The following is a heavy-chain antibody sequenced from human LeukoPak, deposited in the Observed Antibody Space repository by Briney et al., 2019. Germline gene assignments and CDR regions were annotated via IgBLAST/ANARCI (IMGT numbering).Heavy chain of an antibody. Sequence: QPGGSLRLSCAASGFTFSSYAMSWVRQAPGKGLEWVSAISGSGGSTYYADSVKGRFTISRDNSKNTLYLQMNSLRAEDTAVYYCAKSIVYDFWSGLHPTDYWGQGTLVTVSS. CDR3: AKSIVYDFWSGLHPTDY. V-gene: IGHV3-23*01. CDR1: GFTFSSYA. J-gene: IGHJ4*02. D-gene: IGHD3-3*01. CDR2: ISGSGGST.